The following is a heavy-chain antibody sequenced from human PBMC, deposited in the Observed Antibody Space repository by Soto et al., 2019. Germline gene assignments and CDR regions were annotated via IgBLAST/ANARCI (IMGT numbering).Heavy chain of an antibody. Sequence: GGSLRLSCVASGFTFSSYGMHWGRQAPGKGLEWVAVISYDGSHKYYADSVKGRFTISRDNSKNTVYLKMNSLRAEDTAVYYCAKDRGISTYYFYGMDVWGQGTTVTVSS. CDR2: ISYDGSHK. D-gene: IGHD2-2*01. CDR3: AKDRGISTYYFYGMDV. V-gene: IGHV3-30*18. J-gene: IGHJ6*02. CDR1: GFTFSSYG.